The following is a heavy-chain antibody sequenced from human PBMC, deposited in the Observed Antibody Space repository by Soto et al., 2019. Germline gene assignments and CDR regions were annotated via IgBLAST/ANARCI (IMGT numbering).Heavy chain of an antibody. D-gene: IGHD3-10*01. J-gene: IGHJ4*02. CDR1: GFTVSSNY. CDR2: IYSGGST. Sequence: LRLSCAASGFTVSSNYMSWGRQAPGKGLEWVSVIYSGGSTYYADSVKGRFTISRDNSKKSLYLQLDSLRAEDTALYYCVRSGDYRSGSYWYFFDYWGQGTQVTVSS. CDR3: VRSGDYRSGSYWYFFDY. V-gene: IGHV3-66*01.